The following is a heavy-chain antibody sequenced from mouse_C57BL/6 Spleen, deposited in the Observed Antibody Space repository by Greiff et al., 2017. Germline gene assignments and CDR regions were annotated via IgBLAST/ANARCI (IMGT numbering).Heavy chain of an antibody. V-gene: IGHV10-3*01. J-gene: IGHJ3*01. D-gene: IGHD1-1*01. Sequence: EVQLVESGGGLVQPKGSLKLSCAASGFTFNTYAMHWVRQAPGKGVEWVARISSEGGNYATYYADSVKDRFTNSTADSKTILDLQINNLKTEDTAMYYCVRALGYYGSSRLFAYWGQGTLVTVSA. CDR2: ISSEGGNYAT. CDR3: VRALGYYGSSRLFAY. CDR1: GFTFNTYA.